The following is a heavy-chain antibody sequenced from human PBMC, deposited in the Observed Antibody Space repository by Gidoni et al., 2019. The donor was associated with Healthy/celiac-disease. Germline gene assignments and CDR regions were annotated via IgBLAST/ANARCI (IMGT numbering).Heavy chain of an antibody. CDR2: INHSGST. D-gene: IGHD3-10*01. CDR3: ARRVGYYYGSGSYRPPYYFDY. CDR1: GGSFSGYY. V-gene: IGHV4-34*01. J-gene: IGHJ4*02. Sequence: QVQLQQWGAGLLKPSETLSLTCAVYGGSFSGYYWSWIRQPPGKGLEWIGEINHSGSTNYNPSLKSRVTISVDTSKNQFSLKLSSVTAADTAVYYCARRVGYYYGSGSYRPPYYFDYWGQGTLVTVSS.